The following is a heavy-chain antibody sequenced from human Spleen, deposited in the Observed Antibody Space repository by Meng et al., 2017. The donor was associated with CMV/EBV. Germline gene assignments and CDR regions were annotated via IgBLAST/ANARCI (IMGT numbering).Heavy chain of an antibody. CDR2: ISRSGSAI. Sequence: TFSDYYMSWIRQTPGKGLEWVSHISRSGSAIFYADSVKGRFTISRDNAKNSLYLQMDSLRVEDTALYYCARVWFDIVVVVAATRVDPWGQGTLVTVSS. CDR3: ARVWFDIVVVVAATRVDP. J-gene: IGHJ5*02. CDR1: TFSDYY. D-gene: IGHD2-15*01. V-gene: IGHV3-11*01.